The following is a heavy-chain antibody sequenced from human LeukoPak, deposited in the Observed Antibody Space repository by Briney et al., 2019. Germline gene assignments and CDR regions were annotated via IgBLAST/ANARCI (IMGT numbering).Heavy chain of an antibody. CDR3: ARARGGSSIIYDY. V-gene: IGHV1-3*01. D-gene: IGHD6-6*01. J-gene: IGHJ4*02. CDR1: GYTFTSYA. Sequence: ASVKVSCKASGYTFTSYAMHWVRQAPGQRLEWMGWINAGNGNTKYSQKFQGRVTITRDTSASTAYMELSSLRSEDTAVYHCARARGGSSIIYDYWGQGTLVTVSS. CDR2: INAGNGNT.